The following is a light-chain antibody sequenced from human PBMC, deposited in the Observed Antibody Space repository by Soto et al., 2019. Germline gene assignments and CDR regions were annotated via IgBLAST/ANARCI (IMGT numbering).Light chain of an antibody. CDR1: SSDVGGYNY. CDR2: EVS. J-gene: IGLJ3*02. CDR3: SSFTSSSTEV. V-gene: IGLV2-14*01. Sequence: QSVLTQPASVSGSPGQSITISCTGTSSDVGGYNYVSWYRQHPGKAPKLMIYEVSNRPSGVSNRFSGSKSGNTASLTISGLQAEEEADYYCSSFTSSSTEVFGGGTKVTVL.